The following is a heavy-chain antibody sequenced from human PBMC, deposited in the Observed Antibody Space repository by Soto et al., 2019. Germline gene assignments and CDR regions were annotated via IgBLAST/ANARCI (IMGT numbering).Heavy chain of an antibody. D-gene: IGHD4-17*01. J-gene: IGHJ6*02. CDR3: ARGFVTTKYYYYYGMDV. V-gene: IGHV1-69*13. Sequence: SVKVSCKASGGTFSSYAISWARRAPGQGLEWMGGIIPIFGTANYAQKFQGRVTITADESTSTAYMELSSLRSEDTAVYYCARGFVTTKYYYYYGMDVWGQGTTVTVSS. CDR2: IIPIFGTA. CDR1: GGTFSSYA.